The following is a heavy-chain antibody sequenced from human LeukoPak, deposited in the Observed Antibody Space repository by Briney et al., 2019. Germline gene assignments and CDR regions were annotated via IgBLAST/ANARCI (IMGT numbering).Heavy chain of an antibody. V-gene: IGHV3-74*01. D-gene: IGHD3-22*01. CDR2: INSDGTST. J-gene: IGHJ4*02. CDR3: AREGTYSNGPDY. CDR1: GFTFSSHW. Sequence: GGSLRLSCAASGFTFSSHWMHWVRQAPGKGLVWVSRINSDGTSTTYADSVKGRFTISRDNAKNTLYLQMNSLRVEDTAVFHCAREGTYSNGPDYWGQGTLVTVSS.